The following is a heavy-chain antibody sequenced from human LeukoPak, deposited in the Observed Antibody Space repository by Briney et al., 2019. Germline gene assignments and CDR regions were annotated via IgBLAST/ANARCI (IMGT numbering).Heavy chain of an antibody. D-gene: IGHD1-20*01. CDR3: ARGITGTGEAFDI. J-gene: IGHJ3*02. CDR1: GGPFSGYY. CDR2: IYYSGST. Sequence: SETLSLTCAVYGGPFSGYYWSWIRQPPGKGLEWIGYIYYSGSTYYNPSLKSRVTISVDTSKNQFSLKLSSVTAADTAVYYCARGITGTGEAFDIWGQGTMVTVSS. V-gene: IGHV4-30-4*08.